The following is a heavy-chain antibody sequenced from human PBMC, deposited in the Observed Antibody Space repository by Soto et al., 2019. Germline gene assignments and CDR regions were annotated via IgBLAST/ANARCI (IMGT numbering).Heavy chain of an antibody. CDR1: GYTFTSYD. V-gene: IGHV1-8*01. J-gene: IGHJ3*02. D-gene: IGHD1-26*01. CDR3: ARDRRIVGATIDAFDI. CDR2: MNPNSGNT. Sequence: ASVKVCCKASGYTFTSYDINWVRQATGQGLEWMGWMNPNSGNTGYAQKFQGRVTMTRNTSISTAYMELSSLRSEDTAVYYCARDRRIVGATIDAFDIWGQGTMVTVSS.